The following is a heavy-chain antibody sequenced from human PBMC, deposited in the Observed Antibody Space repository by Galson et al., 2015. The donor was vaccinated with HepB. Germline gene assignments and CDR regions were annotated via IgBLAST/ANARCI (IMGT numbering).Heavy chain of an antibody. J-gene: IGHJ4*02. Sequence: SVKVSCKASGYTFTSYDINWVRQATGQGLEWMGWMNPNSGNTGYAQKFRGRVTMTRNTSISTAYMELSSLRSEDTAVYYCATALLAVTTYSLDYWGQGTLVTVSS. CDR3: ATALLAVTTYSLDY. V-gene: IGHV1-8*01. CDR1: GYTFTSYD. CDR2: MNPNSGNT. D-gene: IGHD4-17*01.